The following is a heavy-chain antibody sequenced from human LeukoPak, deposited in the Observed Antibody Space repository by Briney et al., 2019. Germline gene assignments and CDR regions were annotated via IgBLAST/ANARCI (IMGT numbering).Heavy chain of an antibody. CDR2: INHSGST. V-gene: IGHV4-34*01. D-gene: IGHD3-10*01. Sequence: PSETLSLTCAVYGGSFSGYYWSWIRQPPGKGLEWIGEINHSGSTNYNPSLKSRVTISVDTSKDQFSLKLSSVTAADTAVYYRARGRVYYGSGSYYPLDYWGQGTLVTVSS. J-gene: IGHJ4*02. CDR1: GGSFSGYY. CDR3: ARGRVYYGSGSYYPLDY.